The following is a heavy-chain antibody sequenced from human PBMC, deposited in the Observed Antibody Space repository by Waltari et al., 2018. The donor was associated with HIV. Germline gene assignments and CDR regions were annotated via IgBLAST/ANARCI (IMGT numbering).Heavy chain of an antibody. D-gene: IGHD2-2*03. CDR3: ARHGYCSSTSCYTPFDY. J-gene: IGHJ4*02. CDR1: GGSVSSYY. V-gene: IGHV4-59*02. CDR2: IYYNGNT. Sequence: QVQLQESGPGLVKPSETLSLTCLVSGGSVSSYYWTWIRQPPGKGLEWIGHIYYNGNTNYNPSVNSRVTMSIDTSKNQFSLSLKSVTDADTAVYYCARHGYCSSTSCYTPFDYWGQGALVTVSS.